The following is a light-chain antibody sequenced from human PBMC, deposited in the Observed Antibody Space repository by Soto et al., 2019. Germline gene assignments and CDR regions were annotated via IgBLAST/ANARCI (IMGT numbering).Light chain of an antibody. Sequence: QSALTQPASMSGSPGQSITISCTGTRSDIGTYNYLSWYQHHPGKAPRLVISDVSNRPSGVSNRFSGSKSGNTASLTITGLQSEDEADYYCMSYTTTSSFVFGSGTKVTVL. V-gene: IGLV2-14*03. CDR1: RSDIGTYNY. J-gene: IGLJ1*01. CDR2: DVS. CDR3: MSYTTTSSFV.